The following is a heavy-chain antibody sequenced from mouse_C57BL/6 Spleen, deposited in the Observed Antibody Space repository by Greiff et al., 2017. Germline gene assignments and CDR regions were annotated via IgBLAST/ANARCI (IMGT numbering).Heavy chain of an antibody. Sequence: EVQLQQSGAELVKPGASVKLSCTASGFNLTDYYMHWVKQRTEQGMEWIGRIDPEDGETKYAPKFQGKAPITADTSSNPAFLQLSRLTSEDTAVYYCARDDYFYGSREAWFAYWGQVTLVTVSA. CDR1: GFNLTDYY. V-gene: IGHV14-2*01. CDR2: IDPEDGET. CDR3: ARDDYFYGSREAWFAY. D-gene: IGHD1-1*01. J-gene: IGHJ3*01.